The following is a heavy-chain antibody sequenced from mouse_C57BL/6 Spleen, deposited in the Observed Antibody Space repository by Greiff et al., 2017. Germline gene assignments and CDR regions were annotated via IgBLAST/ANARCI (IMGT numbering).Heavy chain of an antibody. Sequence: QVQLQQPGAELVRPGSSVKLSCKASGYTFTSYWMDWVKQRPGQGLEWIGNIYPSDSETHYNQKFKDKATLTVEKSSSTAYMQLSSLTSEDSAVYYCAVYYYGSSPFDYWGQGTTLTVSS. CDR3: AVYYYGSSPFDY. CDR1: GYTFTSYW. D-gene: IGHD1-1*01. V-gene: IGHV1-61*01. CDR2: IYPSDSET. J-gene: IGHJ2*01.